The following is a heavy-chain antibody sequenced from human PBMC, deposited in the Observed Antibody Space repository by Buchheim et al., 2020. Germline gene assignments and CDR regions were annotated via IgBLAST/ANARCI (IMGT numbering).Heavy chain of an antibody. CDR3: ARGPGYDSSGYSDY. CDR1: GFTFSSYW. J-gene: IGHJ4*02. D-gene: IGHD3-22*01. V-gene: IGHV3-74*01. CDR2: IDGFGSDT. Sequence: EVQLVESGGGLVQPGESLRLSCAASGFTFSSYWMHWVRQTPGRGLVWVSRIDGFGSDTNYADSVKGRFTISRDNRKNTLHLRMNSLRAEDTAVYFCARGPGYDSSGYSDYWGQGTL.